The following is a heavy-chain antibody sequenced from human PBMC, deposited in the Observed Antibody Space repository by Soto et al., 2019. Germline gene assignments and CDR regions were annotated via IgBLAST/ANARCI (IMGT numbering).Heavy chain of an antibody. V-gene: IGHV1-8*01. CDR1: GYSFTSLD. CDR3: ARGVSAGVDY. Sequence: ASVKVSCKAPGYSFTSLDINWVRQTAGQGLEWMGWMQPSTGRTGYAQKFQGRVTMTRDTSINTAYMELTTLTSDDTAFYYCARGVSAGVDYWGQGTLVTVSS. CDR2: MQPSTGRT. D-gene: IGHD1-26*01. J-gene: IGHJ4*02.